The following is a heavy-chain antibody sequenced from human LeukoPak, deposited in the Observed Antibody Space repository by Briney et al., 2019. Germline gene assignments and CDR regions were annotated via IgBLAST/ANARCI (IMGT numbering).Heavy chain of an antibody. CDR1: GFTFSNAW. Sequence: GGSLRLSCAASGFTFSNAWMSWVRQAPGKGLEWVGRIKSKTDGGTTDYAAPVKGRFTISRDDSKNTLYLQMNSLKTEDTAVYYCTTELYYDYVWGSYRSDYWGQGTLVTVSS. J-gene: IGHJ4*02. CDR2: IKSKTDGGTT. V-gene: IGHV3-15*01. CDR3: TTELYYDYVWGSYRSDY. D-gene: IGHD3-16*02.